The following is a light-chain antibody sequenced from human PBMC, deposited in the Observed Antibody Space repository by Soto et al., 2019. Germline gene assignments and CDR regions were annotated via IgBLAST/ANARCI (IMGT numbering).Light chain of an antibody. CDR1: QSVSSN. J-gene: IGKJ1*01. CDR3: QHYNNWPPGRT. CDR2: GAF. Sequence: EIVMTQSPGTLSVSPGERSTLSCMSIQSVSSNLAWYQHRPGQAPRLLIYGAFTRATGIPARFSGSGSGTEFTLTISSLQSEDFAIYYCQHYNNWPPGRTFGQGTKVDIK. V-gene: IGKV3-15*01.